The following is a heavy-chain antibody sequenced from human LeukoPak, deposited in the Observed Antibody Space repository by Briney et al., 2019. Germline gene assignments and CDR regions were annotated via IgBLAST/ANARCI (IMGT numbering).Heavy chain of an antibody. CDR1: GGPINSYY. V-gene: IGHV4-59*01. J-gene: IGHJ4*02. CDR3: ARDLPHYGVNTFDY. Sequence: SETLSLTCTVSGGPINSYYWSWIRQPPGREREGIGYIYYSESTNYNPSLKSRVTISVDTSKNQFSLKLSSVTAADTAVYYCARDLPHYGVNTFDYWGQGTLVTVSS. D-gene: IGHD4-23*01. CDR2: IYYSEST.